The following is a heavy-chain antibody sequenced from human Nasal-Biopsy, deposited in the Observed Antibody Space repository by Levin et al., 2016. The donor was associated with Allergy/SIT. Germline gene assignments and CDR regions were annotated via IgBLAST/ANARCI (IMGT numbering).Heavy chain of an antibody. J-gene: IGHJ6*02. Sequence: GESLKISCAASGFRFSDYAMYWVRQRPGKGLEWVSFIVGDSSGRVYSKSVEGRFTISRDNSKKSLYLQMNGLRTEDSALYYCAKDTSYCGGDCHSNDGMDVWGRGTTITVSS. CDR3: AKDTSYCGGDCHSNDGMDV. CDR2: IVGDSSGR. V-gene: IGHV3-43*02. CDR1: GFRFSDYA. D-gene: IGHD2-21*02.